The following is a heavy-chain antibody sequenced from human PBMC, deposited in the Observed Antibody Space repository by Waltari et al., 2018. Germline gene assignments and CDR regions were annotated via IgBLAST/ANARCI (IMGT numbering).Heavy chain of an antibody. Sequence: QVQLQESGPGLVKPSETLSLTCTVSGGSISSYYWSWIRQPPGKGLEWIGYIYYSGSTNYNPSLKSRVTISVDTSKNQFSLKLSSVTAADTAVYYCARGPGIAAAGSGAFDYWGQGTLVTVSS. CDR1: GGSISSYY. CDR3: ARGPGIAAAGSGAFDY. J-gene: IGHJ4*02. CDR2: IYYSGST. V-gene: IGHV4-59*01. D-gene: IGHD6-13*01.